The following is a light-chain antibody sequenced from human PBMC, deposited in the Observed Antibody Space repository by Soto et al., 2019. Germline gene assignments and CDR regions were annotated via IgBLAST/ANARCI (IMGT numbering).Light chain of an antibody. CDR3: QQRKFWLS. CDR2: DAS. Sequence: TMLTQSPATLSLSPGERATLSCRASQSIDIYLAWYQLRPGQAPRLLIYDASNRPPGIPARFSGSGSGTDFTLTISSLEPEDFAIYYCQQRKFWLSFGGGTKVEIK. V-gene: IGKV3-11*01. J-gene: IGKJ4*01. CDR1: QSIDIY.